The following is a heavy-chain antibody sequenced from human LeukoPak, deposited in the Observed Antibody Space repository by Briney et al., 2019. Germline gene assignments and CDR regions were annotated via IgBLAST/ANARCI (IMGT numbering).Heavy chain of an antibody. V-gene: IGHV5-51*01. J-gene: IGHJ4*02. CDR2: IYLGDSDT. Sequence: GESPKISCKGSGYSFTTYWIGWVRQMPGKGLEWMGIIYLGDSDTRYSPSFQGQVTISADKSISTAYLQWSSLKASDTAMYYCARQRQDSSGYYYLDYWGQGTLVTVSS. CDR3: ARQRQDSSGYYYLDY. CDR1: GYSFTTYW. D-gene: IGHD3-22*01.